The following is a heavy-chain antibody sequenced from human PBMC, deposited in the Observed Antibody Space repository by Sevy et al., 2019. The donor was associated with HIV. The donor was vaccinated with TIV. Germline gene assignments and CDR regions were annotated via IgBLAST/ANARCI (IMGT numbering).Heavy chain of an antibody. D-gene: IGHD6-19*01. CDR2: ISSSGSYI. CDR3: ARGASVAGRGGFDF. V-gene: IGHV3-21*01. Sequence: GGCLRLSCAASGFTFSASTINWVRQAPGKGLEWISSISSSGSYIHYADSVKGRFTISRDNAKSSLYLQLNGLRAEDTAVYYCARGASVAGRGGFDFWGQGTLVTVSS. CDR1: GFTFSAST. J-gene: IGHJ4*02.